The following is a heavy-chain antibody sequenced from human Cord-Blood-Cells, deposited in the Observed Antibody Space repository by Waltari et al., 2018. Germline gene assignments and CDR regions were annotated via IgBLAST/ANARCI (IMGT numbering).Heavy chain of an antibody. CDR1: GSTFTSYY. CDR2: INPSGGST. D-gene: IGHD1-7*01. V-gene: IGHV1-46*01. J-gene: IGHJ4*02. Sequence: QVQLVQSGAEVKKPGASVKVSCKASGSTFTSYYMHWVRQAPGQGLEWMGIINPSGGSTSYAQKFQGRVTMTRDTSTSTVYMELSSLRSEDTAVYYCARDPDRNWNYVAPSDYWGQGTLVTVSS. CDR3: ARDPDRNWNYVAPSDY.